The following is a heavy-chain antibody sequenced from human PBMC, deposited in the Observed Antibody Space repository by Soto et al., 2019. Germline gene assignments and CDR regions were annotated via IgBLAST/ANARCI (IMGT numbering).Heavy chain of an antibody. J-gene: IGHJ6*03. CDR3: ARDSSMVRGVTPPYYYYMDV. CDR2: IIPILGIA. D-gene: IGHD3-10*01. CDR1: GGTFSSYT. V-gene: IGHV1-69*04. Sequence: ASVKVSCKASGGTFSSYTISWVRQAPGQGLEWMGRIIPILGIANYAQKFQGRVTITADKSTSTAYMELSSLRSEDTAVYYCARDSSMVRGVTPPYYYYMDVWGKGTLVTVSS.